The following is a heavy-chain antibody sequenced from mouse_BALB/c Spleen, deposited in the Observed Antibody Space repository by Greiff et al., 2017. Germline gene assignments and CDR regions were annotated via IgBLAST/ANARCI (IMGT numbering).Heavy chain of an antibody. J-gene: IGHJ4*01. D-gene: IGHD2-14*01. Sequence: DVKLQESGGGLVQPGGSRKLSCAASGFTFSSFGMHWVRQAPEKGLEWVAYISSGSSTIYYADTVKGRFTISRDNPKNTLFLQMTSLRSEDTAMYYCARGGLDRYEAMDYWGQGTSVTVSS. V-gene: IGHV5-17*02. CDR1: GFTFSSFG. CDR3: ARGGLDRYEAMDY. CDR2: ISSGSSTI.